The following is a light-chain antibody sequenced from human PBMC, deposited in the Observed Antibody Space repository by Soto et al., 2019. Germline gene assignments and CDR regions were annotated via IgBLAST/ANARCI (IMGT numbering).Light chain of an antibody. CDR3: KSYDSSLSGCV. CDR1: SSNIGAGYD. V-gene: IGLV1-40*01. J-gene: IGLJ2*01. CDR2: GNS. Sequence: QSVLTQPPSVSGAPGQRVTISCTGSSSNIGAGYDVHWYQQLPGTAPKLLIYGNSNRPSGVPDRFSGSKSGTSASLAITGLQAEDEAAYYCKSYDSSLSGCVVGGGTQLTVL.